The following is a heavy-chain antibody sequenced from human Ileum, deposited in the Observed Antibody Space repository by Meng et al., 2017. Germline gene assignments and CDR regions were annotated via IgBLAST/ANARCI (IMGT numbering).Heavy chain of an antibody. D-gene: IGHD3-3*01. V-gene: IGHV6-1*02. CDR3: ASGSGSLDY. Sequence: HVRVLHTCPGPVKPPQTLSRSCTVSVGSVSSNLSSWNWIRQSPLRGLEWLGRTYYRSKCYSEYAVSVKSRISITPDTSKNQFSLQMNSVTPEDTAVYYCASGSGSLDYWGPGTLVTVSS. J-gene: IGHJ4*02. CDR1: VGSVSSNLSS. CDR2: TYYRSKCYS.